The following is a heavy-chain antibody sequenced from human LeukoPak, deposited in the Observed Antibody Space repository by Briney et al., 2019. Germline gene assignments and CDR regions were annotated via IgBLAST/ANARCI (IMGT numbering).Heavy chain of an antibody. J-gene: IGHJ4*01. CDR3: ARVGTAEGTLEHY. CDR2: IKYDKREK. CDR1: GFTFSSFW. Sequence: GGSLSLSCALSGFTFSSFWMSWVRQPPGEGLGWVGNIKYDKREKYFVDPVQGRFTIINDNTKNSVYLQKNSLKGQETAGYYWARVGTAEGTLEHYW. V-gene: IGHV3-7*01. D-gene: IGHD2/OR15-2a*01.